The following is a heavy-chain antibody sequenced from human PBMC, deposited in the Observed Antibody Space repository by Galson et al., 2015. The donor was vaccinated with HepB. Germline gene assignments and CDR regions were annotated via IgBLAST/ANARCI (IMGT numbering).Heavy chain of an antibody. J-gene: IGHJ6*02. CDR2: ISGGGDGR. Sequence: SLRLSCAASGFTFSSYAISWVRQAPGKGLEWVSTISGGGDGRYYADSVKGRFTDSRDNAKTAWSLQMNSLRDEDTAVYYWAKSLGTGAARGLDVWGQGTTVTVSS. V-gene: IGHV3-23*01. D-gene: IGHD2-8*02. CDR1: GFTFSSYA. CDR3: AKSLGTGAARGLDV.